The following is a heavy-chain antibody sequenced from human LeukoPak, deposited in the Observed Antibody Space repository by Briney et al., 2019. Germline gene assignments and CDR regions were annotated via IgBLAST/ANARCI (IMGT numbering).Heavy chain of an antibody. Sequence: PSQTLSLTCTVSGGSISSGDYYWSWIRQPPGKGLEWIGYIYYSGSTYYNPSLKSRVTIPVDTSKNQFSLKLSSVTAADTAVYYCARKGTTTVTALDYWGQGTLVTVSS. CDR1: GGSISSGDYY. CDR3: ARKGTTTVTALDY. V-gene: IGHV4-30-4*01. CDR2: IYYSGST. D-gene: IGHD4-17*01. J-gene: IGHJ4*02.